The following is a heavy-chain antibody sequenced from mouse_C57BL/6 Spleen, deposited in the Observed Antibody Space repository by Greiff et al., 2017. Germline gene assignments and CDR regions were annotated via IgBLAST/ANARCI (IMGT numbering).Heavy chain of an antibody. CDR2: IHPNGGST. J-gene: IGHJ2*01. V-gene: IGHV1-64*01. Sequence: QVQLQQPGAELVKPGASVKLSCKASGYTFTSYGMHWVKQRPGQGLEWMGKIHPNGGSTNYNEKFKSKATLTVDKSSSTAYMQLSSLTSEDSAVYYCARGHPTVVATSYYFDYWGQGTTLTDSS. CDR1: GYTFTSYG. CDR3: ARGHPTVVATSYYFDY. D-gene: IGHD1-1*01.